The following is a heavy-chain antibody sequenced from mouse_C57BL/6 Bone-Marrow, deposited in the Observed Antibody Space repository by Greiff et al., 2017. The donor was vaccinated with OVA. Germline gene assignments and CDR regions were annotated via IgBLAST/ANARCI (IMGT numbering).Heavy chain of an antibody. V-gene: IGHV5-6*01. CDR1: GFTFSSYG. D-gene: IGHD1-1*01. CDR3: ERQRGYGPYYFDY. CDR2: ISSGGSYT. J-gene: IGHJ2*01. Sequence: EVKLVESGGDLVKPGGSLKLSCAASGFTFSSYGMSWVRQTPDKRLEWVATISSGGSYTYYPDSVQGRFTISRDNAKNTLYLQMSSLKSEDTAMYYCERQRGYGPYYFDYWGQGTTLTVSS.